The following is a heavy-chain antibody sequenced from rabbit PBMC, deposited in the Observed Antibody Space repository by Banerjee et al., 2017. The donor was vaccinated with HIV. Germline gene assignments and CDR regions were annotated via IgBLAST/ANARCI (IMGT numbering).Heavy chain of an antibody. CDR1: GFSLSSYW. J-gene: IGHJ3*01. CDR3: ARDLAGVIGWNFGL. Sequence: QEQLEESGGGLVQPEGSLTLSCKASGFSLSSYWMSWVRQAPGKGLEWVGYIVPIFDSIYYASWVNGRFTISKTSSTTVTLQMTSLTAADTATYFCARDLAGVIGWNFGLWGQGTLVTVS. D-gene: IGHD4-1*01. V-gene: IGHV1S45*01. CDR2: IVPIFDSI.